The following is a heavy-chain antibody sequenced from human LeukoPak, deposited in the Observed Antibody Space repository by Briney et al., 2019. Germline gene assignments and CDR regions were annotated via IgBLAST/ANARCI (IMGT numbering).Heavy chain of an antibody. V-gene: IGHV3-23*01. CDR1: GFTFSSYA. J-gene: IGHJ4*02. Sequence: GGSLRLSCAASGFTFSSYAMSWVRQAPGKGLEWVSAISGSGGSTYYADSVKGRFTISRDDSKSIAYLQMDSLKTEDTAVYYCTRAGRYCSGGSCYSFYWGQGTLVTVSS. D-gene: IGHD2-15*01. CDR2: ISGSGGST. CDR3: TRAGRYCSGGSCYSFY.